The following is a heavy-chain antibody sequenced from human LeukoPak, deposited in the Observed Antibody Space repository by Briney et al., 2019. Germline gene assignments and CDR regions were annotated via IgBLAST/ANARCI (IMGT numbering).Heavy chain of an antibody. Sequence: GGSLRLSCAASGFTFSSYGMHWVRQAPGKGLEWVAFIRYDGSNKYYADSVKGRFTISRDNSKNTLYLQMNSLRAEDTAVYYCATYPLWQQLGFDYWGQGTLVTVSS. CDR1: GFTFSSYG. V-gene: IGHV3-30*02. D-gene: IGHD6-13*01. CDR3: ATYPLWQQLGFDY. J-gene: IGHJ4*02. CDR2: IRYDGSNK.